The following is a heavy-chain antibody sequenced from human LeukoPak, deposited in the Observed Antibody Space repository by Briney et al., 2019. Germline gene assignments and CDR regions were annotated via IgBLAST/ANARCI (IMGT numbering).Heavy chain of an antibody. V-gene: IGHV4-59*08. CDR1: GGSISSYY. CDR3: ARHAIAVAGTSWHYFDY. Sequence: SETLSLTCTVSGGSISSYYWSWIRQPPGKGLEWIGYIYYSGSTNYNPSLKSRVTISVDTSKNQFSLKLSSVTAADTAVYYCARHAIAVAGTSWHYFDYWGQGTLVTVSS. CDR2: IYYSGST. J-gene: IGHJ4*02. D-gene: IGHD6-19*01.